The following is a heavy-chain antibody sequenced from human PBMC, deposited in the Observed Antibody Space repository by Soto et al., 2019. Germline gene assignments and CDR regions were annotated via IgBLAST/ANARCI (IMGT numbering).Heavy chain of an antibody. CDR1: GHTFRSYY. CDR3: ARGAADTAMVDS. J-gene: IGHJ4*02. Sequence: LDTLSLTWAFSGHTFRSYYWTWLRQPPGKGLAWLGYIFYSGSTFYNPSLKSRVTISIHTSKSQFSLQLTSVTAADTAVYYCARGAADTAMVDSWGQGTLVNVS. V-gene: IGHV4-59*01. D-gene: IGHD5-18*01. CDR2: IFYSGST.